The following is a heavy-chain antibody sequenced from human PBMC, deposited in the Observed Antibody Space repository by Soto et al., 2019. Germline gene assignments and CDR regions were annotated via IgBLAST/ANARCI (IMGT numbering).Heavy chain of an antibody. CDR1: GYTFSNNG. V-gene: IGHV1-18*01. CDR3: PPAIAATGPADS. J-gene: IGHJ4*02. CDR2: IGGYNGNT. Sequence: VQSGGEVKKPGASVKVSCKASGYTFSNNGFTWVRQAPGQGLEWMGWIGGYNGNTNYAPKSQGRVTMTADTSTSTARMELRGLRSDDTAVYYVPPAIAATGPADSWGQGTLVTVSS. D-gene: IGHD6-13*01.